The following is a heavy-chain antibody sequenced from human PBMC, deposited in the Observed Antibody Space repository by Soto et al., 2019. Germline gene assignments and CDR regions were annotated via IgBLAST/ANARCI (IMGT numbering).Heavy chain of an antibody. Sequence: SETLSLTCAVSGGSISSGGYSWSWIRQPPGKGLEWIGYIYHSGSTYYNPSLKSRVTISVDRSKNQFSLKLSSVTAADTAVYYCARGARTGWDWFDPWGQGTLVTVSS. J-gene: IGHJ5*02. CDR3: ARGARTGWDWFDP. CDR1: GGSISSGGYS. CDR2: IYHSGST. D-gene: IGHD1-1*01. V-gene: IGHV4-30-2*01.